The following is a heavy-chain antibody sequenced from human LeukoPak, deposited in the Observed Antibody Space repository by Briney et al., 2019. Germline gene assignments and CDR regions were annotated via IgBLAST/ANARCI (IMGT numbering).Heavy chain of an antibody. J-gene: IGHJ3*02. Sequence: SETLSLTCAVYGGSFSGYYWSWIRQPPGKGLEWIGEINHSGSTNYNPSLKSRVTISVDTSKNQFSLKLSSVAAADTAVYYCARTVTTTRWADAFDIWGQGTMVTVSS. D-gene: IGHD4-17*01. CDR1: GGSFSGYY. V-gene: IGHV4-34*01. CDR3: ARTVTTTRWADAFDI. CDR2: INHSGST.